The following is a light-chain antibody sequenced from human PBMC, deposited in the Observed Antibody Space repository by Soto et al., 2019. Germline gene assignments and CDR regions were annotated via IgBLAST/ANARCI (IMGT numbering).Light chain of an antibody. V-gene: IGLV2-14*01. J-gene: IGLJ1*01. CDR3: SSYTTTDTYV. CDR2: EVS. CDR1: SSDVGGYNY. Sequence: QSVLTQHASVSGSPGQSITISCTGTSSDVGGYNYVSWSQQHPGKAPKLIIYEVSNRPSGVSNRFSGSKSGNTASLTISGLQAEYEADYYCSSYTTTDTYVFGTGTKLTVL.